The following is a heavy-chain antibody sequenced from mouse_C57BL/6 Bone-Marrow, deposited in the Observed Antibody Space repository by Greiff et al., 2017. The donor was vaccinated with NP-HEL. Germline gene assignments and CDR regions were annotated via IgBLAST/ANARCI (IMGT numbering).Heavy chain of an antibody. Sequence: QVQLQQPGAELVKPGASVKLSCKASGYTFTSYWMQWVKQRPGQGLEWIGEIDPSDSYTNYNQKFKGKATLTVDTSSSTAYMQLSSLTSEDSAVYYCARELKDWFAYWGQGTLVTVSA. CDR2: IDPSDSYT. V-gene: IGHV1-50*01. J-gene: IGHJ3*01. CDR3: ARELKDWFAY. CDR1: GYTFTSYW.